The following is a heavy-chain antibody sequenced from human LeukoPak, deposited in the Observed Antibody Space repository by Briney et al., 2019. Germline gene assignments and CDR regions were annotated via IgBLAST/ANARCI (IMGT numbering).Heavy chain of an antibody. J-gene: IGHJ5*02. CDR1: GYIFTTYG. V-gene: IGHV1-18*01. Sequence: ASVKVSCKASGYIFTTYGITWVRQAPGQGLEWMGWISVYNGNTNYAQKLQGRVTMTTDTSTSTAYMELRSLRSDDTAVYYCARPHRAGWFDPWGQGTLVTVSS. CDR3: ARPHRAGWFDP. CDR2: ISVYNGNT. D-gene: IGHD6-13*01.